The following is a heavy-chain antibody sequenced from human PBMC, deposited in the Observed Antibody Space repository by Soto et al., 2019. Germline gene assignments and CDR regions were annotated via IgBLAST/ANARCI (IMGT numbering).Heavy chain of an antibody. V-gene: IGHV3-23*01. Sequence: PGGSLRLSCASSGFPFGSYDMTLVRQAPGKGLEWVSTILVDGRTFYVDSVKGRFTISRDNSRNTVYLQMNSLTAGDTALYYCAKATATGGGAFDFCGQGTMVTLSS. CDR1: GFPFGSYD. J-gene: IGHJ3*01. CDR3: AKATATGGGAFDF. D-gene: IGHD2-8*02. CDR2: ILVDGRT.